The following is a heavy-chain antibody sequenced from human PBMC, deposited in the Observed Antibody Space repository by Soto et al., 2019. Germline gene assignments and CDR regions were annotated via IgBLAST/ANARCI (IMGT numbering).Heavy chain of an antibody. CDR2: ISSSGSTI. V-gene: IGHV3-11*01. CDR3: ARGRYCSGGSCYLSRQRKEYYFDY. CDR1: GFTFSDYY. J-gene: IGHJ4*02. D-gene: IGHD2-15*01. Sequence: GGSLRLSCAASGFTFSDYYMSWIRQAPGKGLEWVSYISSSGSTIYYADSVKGRFTISRDNAKNSLYLQMNSLRAEDTAVYYCARGRYCSGGSCYLSRQRKEYYFDYWGQGTLVTVSS.